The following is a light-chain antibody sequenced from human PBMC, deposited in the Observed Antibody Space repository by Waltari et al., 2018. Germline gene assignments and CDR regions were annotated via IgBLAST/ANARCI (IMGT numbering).Light chain of an antibody. CDR3: QVWDSDTYWV. CDR2: RDT. V-gene: IGLV3-9*01. J-gene: IGLJ3*02. CDR1: NIETKR. Sequence: SYDLAQPLSVSVALGPSARISCGGRNIETKRVQWYQQKPGQAPGLVIYRDTNRPSAIPDRFSAANSGNTATLIISRAQAGDEADYYCQVWDSDTYWVFGGGTRLTVL.